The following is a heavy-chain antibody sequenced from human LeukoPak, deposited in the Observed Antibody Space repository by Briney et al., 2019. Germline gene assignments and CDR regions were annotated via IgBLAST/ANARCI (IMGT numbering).Heavy chain of an antibody. CDR2: IYPGDSDI. CDR3: ARPCTGSYFGGGY. D-gene: IGHD1-26*01. J-gene: IGHJ4*02. CDR1: GYSFTSYW. Sequence: GESLKISCKRSGYSFTSYWIGWVRQMPGKGLEWMGVIYPGDSDIRYSPSFQGQVTISADKSISTAYLQWSSLKASDTAMYHCARPCTGSYFGGGYWGQGTLVTVSS. V-gene: IGHV5-51*01.